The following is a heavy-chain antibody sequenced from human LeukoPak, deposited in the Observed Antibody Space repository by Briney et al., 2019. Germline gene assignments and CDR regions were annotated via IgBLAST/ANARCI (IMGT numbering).Heavy chain of an antibody. D-gene: IGHD6-19*01. CDR1: GGSISSRNYY. V-gene: IGHV4-39*01. J-gene: IGHJ4*02. Sequence: SSETLSLTCTVSGGSISSRNYYWAWIRQPWIRQPPGKGLEWIGNVSYSGSTYYNPSLKSRVTISIDTSKNQFSLKLNSVTAADTAVYYCARGKQWLVPIDYWGQGTLVTVSS. CDR2: VSYSGST. CDR3: ARGKQWLVPIDY.